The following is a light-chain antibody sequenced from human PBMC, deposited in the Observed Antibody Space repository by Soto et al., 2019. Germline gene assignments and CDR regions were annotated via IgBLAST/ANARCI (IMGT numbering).Light chain of an antibody. CDR2: GAS. Sequence: EIVLAQSPGTLSLSPGQGATLSCRASQSVANNFLVWYQQTPGQAPRVLIHGASKRATGIPDRFSGSGSETDFTLTISRLEPEDFAIYYCQQYGSSPNTFGQGTRLEIK. J-gene: IGKJ5*01. CDR1: QSVANNF. CDR3: QQYGSSPNT. V-gene: IGKV3-20*01.